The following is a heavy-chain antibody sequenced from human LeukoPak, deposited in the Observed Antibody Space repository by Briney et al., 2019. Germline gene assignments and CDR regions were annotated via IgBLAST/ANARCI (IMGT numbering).Heavy chain of an antibody. V-gene: IGHV1-2*02. CDR3: ARYGGFDLDAFDI. D-gene: IGHD5-12*01. J-gene: IGHJ3*02. CDR2: INPNSGGT. CDR1: GYTLTGYY. Sequence: ASVKVSCKASGYTLTGYYMHWVRQAPGQGLEWMGWINPNSGGTNYAQKFQGRVTMTRDTSITTAYMELSSLRSDDTAVYYCARYGGFDLDAFDIWGQGTMVTVSS.